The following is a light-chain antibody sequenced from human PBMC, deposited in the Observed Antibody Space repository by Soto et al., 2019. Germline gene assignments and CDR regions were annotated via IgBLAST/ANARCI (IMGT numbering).Light chain of an antibody. J-gene: IGLJ1*01. CDR1: STDVGDSNH. V-gene: IGLV2-14*01. CDR3: KSYAGSNTYV. CDR2: EVS. Sequence: QSVLTQPASVSGSPGQSITISCTGTSTDVGDSNHVSWYQHHPGKAPKLIICEVSYRPSGVSNRFSGSKSGNTASLTVSGLQAADEADYFCKSYAGSNTYVFGSGTKLTVL.